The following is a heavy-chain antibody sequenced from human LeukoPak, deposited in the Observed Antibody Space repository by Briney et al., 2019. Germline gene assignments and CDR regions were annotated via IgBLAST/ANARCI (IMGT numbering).Heavy chain of an antibody. V-gene: IGHV3-66*01. CDR1: GFMFSNYG. J-gene: IGHJ4*02. CDR3: ARADY. Sequence: PGRSLRLSCAASGFMFSNYGMHWVRQAPGKGLEWVSVIYSGGSTYYADSVKGRFTISRDNSKNTLYLQMDSLRAEDTAVYYCARADYWGQGTLVTVSS. CDR2: IYSGGST.